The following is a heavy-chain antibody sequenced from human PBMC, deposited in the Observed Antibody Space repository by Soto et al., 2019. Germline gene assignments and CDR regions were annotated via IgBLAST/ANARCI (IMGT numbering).Heavy chain of an antibody. CDR1: VYTFTDSV. CDR2: IRAYNGNT. J-gene: IGHJ4*02. D-gene: IGHD6-19*01. CDR3: ARDTRRIAVAVDFDY. V-gene: IGHV1-18*01. Sequence: ASVQVSCKASVYTFTDSVISWVRQAPGQGLEWMGWIRAYNGNTHYAQNFLGRVTVTTDTSTTTAYMEVRSLRSDDTAVYYCARDTRRIAVAVDFDYWGQGTLVTVSS.